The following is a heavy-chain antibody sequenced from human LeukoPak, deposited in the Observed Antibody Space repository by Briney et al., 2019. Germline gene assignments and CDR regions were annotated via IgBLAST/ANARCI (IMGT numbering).Heavy chain of an antibody. D-gene: IGHD4-23*01. CDR1: GGSLSTYS. J-gene: IGHJ4*02. CDR2: IYYGGTT. CDR3: ARDTTVASGMQH. Sequence: SEPLSLTCSVSGGSLSTYSWRWVRQSPEKRLEWIGYIYYGGTTNYNPSLKSRVTISADTAKNQFSLRLRSVTAADTAIYYCARDTTVASGMQHWGQGTLVTVSS. V-gene: IGHV4-59*01.